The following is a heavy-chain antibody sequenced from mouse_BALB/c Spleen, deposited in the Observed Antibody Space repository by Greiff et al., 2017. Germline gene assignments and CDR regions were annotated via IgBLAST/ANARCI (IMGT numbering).Heavy chain of an antibody. CDR1: GFTFGSYA. J-gene: IGHJ4*01. D-gene: IGHD2-4*01. CDR3: ARESTMITTRAMDY. Sequence: EVKLMESGGGLVKPGGSLKLSCAASGFTFGSYAMSWVRQSPEKRLEWVAEISSGGSYTYYPDTVTGRFTISRDNAKNTLYLEMSSLRSEDTAMYYCARESTMITTRAMDYWGQGTSVTVSS. V-gene: IGHV5-9-4*01. CDR2: ISSGGSYT.